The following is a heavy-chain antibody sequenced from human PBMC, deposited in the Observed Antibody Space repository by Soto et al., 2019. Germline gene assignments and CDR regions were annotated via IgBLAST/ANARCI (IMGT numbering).Heavy chain of an antibody. CDR2: ISAHNGNT. V-gene: IGHV1-18*01. CDR1: GYAFTTYG. D-gene: IGHD6-6*01. CDR3: ARGRDGDY. Sequence: QVHLVQSGAEVKKPGASVKVSCKGSGYAFTTYGITWVRQAPGQGLEWMGWISAHNGNTNYAQKLQGRVTVTRDTSTSTAYMELRSLRSDDTAVYYCARGRDGDYWGQGAQVTVSS. J-gene: IGHJ4*02.